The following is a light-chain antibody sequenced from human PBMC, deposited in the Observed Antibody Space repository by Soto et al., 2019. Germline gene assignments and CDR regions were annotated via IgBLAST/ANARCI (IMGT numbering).Light chain of an antibody. V-gene: IGLV2-14*03. J-gene: IGLJ3*02. CDR2: DVD. Sequence: QSALTQPAYVSGSPGQSITISCTGADTDIGSFNYVSWYHQHPGKVPKIIISDVDYRPSGISSRFSGSKSGNTASLVISGLQADDEADYYCSSFTRGATLLFGGGTKLTV. CDR1: DTDIGSFNY. CDR3: SSFTRGATLL.